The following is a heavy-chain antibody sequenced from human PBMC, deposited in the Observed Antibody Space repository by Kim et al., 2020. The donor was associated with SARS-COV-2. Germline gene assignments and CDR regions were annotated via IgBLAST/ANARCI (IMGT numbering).Heavy chain of an antibody. J-gene: IGHJ4*02. CDR1: GFTFSSYP. Sequence: GGSLRLSCSASGFTFSSYPMHWVRQAPGKGLEYLSAINSNGGSTYYVDSVRGRFTISRDNSKNTLYLQMTSLRPDDTAVYYCVNLDRHGGKWEDWGQGTLVTVSS. D-gene: IGHD1-26*01. CDR2: INSNGGST. V-gene: IGHV3-64D*06. CDR3: VNLDRHGGKWED.